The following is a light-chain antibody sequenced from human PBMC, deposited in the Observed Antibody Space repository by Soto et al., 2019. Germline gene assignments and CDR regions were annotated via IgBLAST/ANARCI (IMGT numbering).Light chain of an antibody. V-gene: IGLV2-14*01. CDR2: DVT. Sequence: QPASVSGSPGQSITLLCTGTSSDVGGYNCVSWYQQHPGKAPKLMIHDVTNRPSGVSNRFSGSKSGNTASLTISGLQAEDEADYYCSSYTSSSSYVFGTGTKLTVL. CDR3: SSYTSSSSYV. J-gene: IGLJ1*01. CDR1: SSDVGGYNC.